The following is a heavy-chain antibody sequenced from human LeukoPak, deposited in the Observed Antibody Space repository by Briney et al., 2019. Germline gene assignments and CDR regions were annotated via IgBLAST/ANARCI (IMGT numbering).Heavy chain of an antibody. Sequence: ASVKASCKASGYTFTSYGISWVRQAPGQGLEWMGWISAYNGNTNYAQKLQGRVTMTTDTSTSTAYMELRSLRSDDTAVYYCARGEGDIVVVPAAAPLGYWGQGTLVTVSS. V-gene: IGHV1-18*01. CDR3: ARGEGDIVVVPAAAPLGY. CDR2: ISAYNGNT. D-gene: IGHD2-2*01. CDR1: GYTFTSYG. J-gene: IGHJ4*02.